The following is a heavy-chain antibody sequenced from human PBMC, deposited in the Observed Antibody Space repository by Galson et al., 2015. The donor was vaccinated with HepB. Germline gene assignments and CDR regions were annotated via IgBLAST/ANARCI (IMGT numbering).Heavy chain of an antibody. Sequence: PALVKPTQTFTLTCTFSGFSLSTNAMSMGWIRQPPGKALEWLALIYWDDDKRYSPSLKSRLTVTKDTSKNQVVLTMTNLGPEDTATYYCAHSSYCRSGNCYAFDYWGQGAPVTVST. CDR1: GFSLSTNAMS. CDR2: IYWDDDK. V-gene: IGHV2-5*02. J-gene: IGHJ4*02. D-gene: IGHD2-2*01. CDR3: AHSSYCRSGNCYAFDY.